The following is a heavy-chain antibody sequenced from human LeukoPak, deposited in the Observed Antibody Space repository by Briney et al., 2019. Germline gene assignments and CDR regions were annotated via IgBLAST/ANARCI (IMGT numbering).Heavy chain of an antibody. CDR1: GFTFSRYW. D-gene: IGHD3-22*01. J-gene: IGHJ1*01. CDR3: ATGNYYDSRGYYTFGH. V-gene: IGHV3-74*01. Sequence: GGSLRLSCAASGFTFSRYWMHWVRQTPGKGLVWVSRINGDGSTTSYADSVKGGFTISRDNAKNTLYLQMNSLRAEDTAVYYCATGNYYDSRGYYTFGHWGQGTLVTVSS. CDR2: INGDGSTT.